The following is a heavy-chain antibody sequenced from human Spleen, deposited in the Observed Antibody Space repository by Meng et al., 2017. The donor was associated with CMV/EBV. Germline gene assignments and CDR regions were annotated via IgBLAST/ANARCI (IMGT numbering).Heavy chain of an antibody. J-gene: IGHJ4*01. D-gene: IGHD5-18*01. V-gene: IGHV3-43*01. CDR3: TKGRGYSYALPFDF. CDR1: GFDFDDFV. CDR2: ITWSGDMT. Sequence: SGFDFDDFVLLWVRRAPGGGLEWVSLITWSGDMTSYADSVKGRFTISRDNNKNFLYLQMTSLRTEDTALYYCTKGRGYSYALPFDFWGQGTLVTVSS.